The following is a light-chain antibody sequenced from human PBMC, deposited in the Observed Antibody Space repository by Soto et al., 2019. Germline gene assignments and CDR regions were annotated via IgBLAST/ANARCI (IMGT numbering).Light chain of an antibody. CDR2: GAS. J-gene: IGKJ4*01. CDR3: QQYDNPLT. CDR1: QSVSSN. Sequence: EIVMTQSPATLSVSPGERATLSCRASQSVSSNLAWYQQKPGQAPRLLIYGASTRATGIPARFSGSGSGTEFTLTISSLQSEDIATYYCQQYDNPLTFGGGTKVDIK. V-gene: IGKV3-15*01.